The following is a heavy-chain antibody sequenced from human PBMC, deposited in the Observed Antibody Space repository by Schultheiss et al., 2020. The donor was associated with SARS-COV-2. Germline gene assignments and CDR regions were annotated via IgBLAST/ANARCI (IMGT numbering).Heavy chain of an antibody. D-gene: IGHD2-2*01. CDR1: GGSFSGYY. V-gene: IGHV4-34*01. J-gene: IGHJ4*03. CDR3: ARVGPAAATYIDD. Sequence: SETLSLTCAVYGGSFSGYYWSWIRQPPGKGLEWIGKIHHRGTTNYNPSLKSRVTLSMDTSTNQVSLTLTSVTTADTALYYCARVGPAAATYIDDWGQGTMVTVSS. CDR2: IHHRGTT.